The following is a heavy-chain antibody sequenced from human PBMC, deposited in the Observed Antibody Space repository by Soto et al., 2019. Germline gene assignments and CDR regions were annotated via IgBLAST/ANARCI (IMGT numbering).Heavy chain of an antibody. CDR1: GFTFSSYT. J-gene: IGHJ4*02. Sequence: EVQLVDSGGGLVQPGGSLRLSCAASGFTFSSYTMNWVRQAPGKGLEWVSYTSSTSSTIYYADSVKGRFTISRDNAKNSLSLQMNSLRAEDTAVYYCIKGGWYYFDYWGQGTLVTVAS. D-gene: IGHD6-19*01. V-gene: IGHV3-48*01. CDR2: TSSTSSTI. CDR3: IKGGWYYFDY.